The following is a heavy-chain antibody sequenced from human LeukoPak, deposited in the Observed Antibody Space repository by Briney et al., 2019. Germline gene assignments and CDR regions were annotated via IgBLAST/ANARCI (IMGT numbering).Heavy chain of an antibody. CDR3: ARVPPRSLAFDI. V-gene: IGHV3-21*01. CDR2: ISSSSSYI. Sequence: GGSLRLSCAASGFTFSSYSMNWVRQAPGKGLEWVSSISSSSSYIYYADSVKGRFTISRDNAKNSLYLQMNSLRAEDTAVYYCARVPPRSLAFDIWGQGTMVTVSS. CDR1: GFTFSSYS. J-gene: IGHJ3*02.